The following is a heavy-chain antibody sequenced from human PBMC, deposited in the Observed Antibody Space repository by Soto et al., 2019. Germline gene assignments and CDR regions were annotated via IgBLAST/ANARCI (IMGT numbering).Heavy chain of an antibody. Sequence: EVQLVESGGGLVKPGGSLRLSCAASGFTFSSYSMNWVRQAPGKGLEWVSSISSSSSYIYYADSVKGRFTISRDNAKNSLYLQMNSLRAEDTAVYYCARGLVRGVIRHSYYYYGMDVWGQGTTVTVSS. CDR3: ARGLVRGVIRHSYYYYGMDV. J-gene: IGHJ6*02. CDR1: GFTFSSYS. D-gene: IGHD3-10*01. V-gene: IGHV3-21*01. CDR2: ISSSSSYI.